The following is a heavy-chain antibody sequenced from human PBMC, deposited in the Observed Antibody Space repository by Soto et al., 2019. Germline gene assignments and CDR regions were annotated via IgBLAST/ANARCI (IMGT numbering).Heavy chain of an antibody. D-gene: IGHD2-8*02. CDR2: LSGSGGST. CDR1: GFTFSNYA. CDR3: AKGGTASSYYRSDF. V-gene: IGHV3-23*01. Sequence: GGSLRLSCTASGFTFSNYAMSWVRQAPGKGLEWVSVLSGSGGSTFYADSVKGRFAISRDNSKNTLFLQMNSLRAEDTAVYYCAKGGTASSYYRSDFWGQGTMVTVSS. J-gene: IGHJ3*01.